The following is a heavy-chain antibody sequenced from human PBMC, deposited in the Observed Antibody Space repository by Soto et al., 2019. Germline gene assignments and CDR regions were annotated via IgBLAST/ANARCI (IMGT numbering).Heavy chain of an antibody. CDR1: GDIFTSYG. CDR2: ISAYNGNT. Sequence: QVQLVQSGAEVKKPGASVKVSCKASGDIFTSYGISWVRQAPGQGLERMGWISAYNGNTNYAQKFQGRVTMTTDTSTSTAYMELRSLRSGDTAVYYCARDQEGITMIVGGTWGQGTLVTVSS. V-gene: IGHV1-18*01. CDR3: ARDQEGITMIVGGT. J-gene: IGHJ5*02. D-gene: IGHD3-22*01.